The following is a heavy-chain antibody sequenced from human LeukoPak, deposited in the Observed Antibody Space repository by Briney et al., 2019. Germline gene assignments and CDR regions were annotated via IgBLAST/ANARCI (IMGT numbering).Heavy chain of an antibody. CDR1: GFTFKIYW. D-gene: IGHD4-17*01. CDR2: INQDRSEK. CDR3: ARDKSYGDSEDY. Sequence: QAGGSLRLSCAASGFTFKIYWMSWVRQAPGKGLEWVANINQDRSEKYYVDSVKGRFTISRDNAKNSLYLQMNSLRDEDTAVYYCARDKSYGDSEDYWGQGTLVTVSS. J-gene: IGHJ4*02. V-gene: IGHV3-7*05.